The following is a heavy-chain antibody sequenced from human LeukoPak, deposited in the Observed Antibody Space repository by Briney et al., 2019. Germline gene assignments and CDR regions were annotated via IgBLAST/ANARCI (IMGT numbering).Heavy chain of an antibody. CDR3: ARPGGSGYDIGDYGMDV. D-gene: IGHD5-12*01. CDR2: IIPIFGTA. J-gene: IGHJ6*02. V-gene: IGHV1-69*13. Sequence: SVKVSCKASGGAFSSYAISWVRQAPGQGLEWMGGIIPIFGTANYAQKFQGRVTITADESTSTAYMELSSLRSEDTAVYYCARPGGSGYDIGDYGMDVWGQGTTVTVSS. CDR1: GGAFSSYA.